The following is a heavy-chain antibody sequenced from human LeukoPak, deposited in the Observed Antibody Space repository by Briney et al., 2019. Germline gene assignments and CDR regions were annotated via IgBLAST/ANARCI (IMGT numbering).Heavy chain of an antibody. Sequence: GGSLRLSCAASGFTFSSYSMTWIRQAPGKGLEWVSSISSSSSYIYYADSVKGRFTISRDNAKNSLYLQMNSLRAEDTAVYYCAREKSDFDYWGQGTLVTVSS. V-gene: IGHV3-21*01. CDR1: GFTFSSYS. CDR2: ISSSSSYI. CDR3: AREKSDFDY. J-gene: IGHJ4*02.